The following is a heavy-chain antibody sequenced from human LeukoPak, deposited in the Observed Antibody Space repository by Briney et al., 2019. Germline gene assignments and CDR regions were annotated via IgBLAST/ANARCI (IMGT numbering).Heavy chain of an antibody. CDR1: GGTFSSYA. J-gene: IGHJ4*02. CDR2: IIPILGIA. V-gene: IGHV1-69*04. D-gene: IGHD3-16*01. Sequence: ASVKVSCKASGGTFSSYAISWVRQAPGQGLEWMGRIIPILGIANYAQKFQGRVTITADKSTSTAYMELSSLRSEDTAVYYCARDAPRLSRTGGFDYWGQGTLVTVSS. CDR3: ARDAPRLSRTGGFDY.